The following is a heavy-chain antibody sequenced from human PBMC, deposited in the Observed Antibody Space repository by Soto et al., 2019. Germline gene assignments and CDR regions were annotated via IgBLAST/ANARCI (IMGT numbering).Heavy chain of an antibody. J-gene: IGHJ4*02. D-gene: IGHD1-26*01. CDR2: IIPIFGTA. CDR1: GGTYSVYA. V-gene: IGHV1-69*13. CDR3: ATGPGIGGVAAAPVLDY. Sequence: SVNGSCKASGGTYSVYAISWGRKTPGQGLEWMGGIIPIFGTANYAQKFQGRVTITADESTSTAYMELSSLRSEDTAVYYCATGPGIGGVAAAPVLDYWGQGTLVTVSS.